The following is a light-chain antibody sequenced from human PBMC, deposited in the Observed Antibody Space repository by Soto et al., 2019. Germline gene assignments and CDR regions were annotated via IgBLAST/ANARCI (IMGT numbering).Light chain of an antibody. V-gene: IGKV3-11*02. CDR1: QSVGTY. CDR3: QQRNSWPIN. CDR2: DAS. Sequence: EVVLTQSPATLSLSPGERATLSCRASQSVGTYLVWYQQKHGQPPSLLIYDASNTPTDVPVRFSGSGSGRGFTLTISSHEPEDVAVYYCQQRNSWPINVGQGTRLEIK. J-gene: IGKJ5*01.